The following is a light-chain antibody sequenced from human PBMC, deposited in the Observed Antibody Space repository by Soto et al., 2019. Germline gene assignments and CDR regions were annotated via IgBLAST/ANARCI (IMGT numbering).Light chain of an antibody. V-gene: IGKV1D-12*01. Sequence: DIQVTQSPSSVSASVGDRVIITCRASQVINTHLAWYQQRPGRAPNLLIYDTSNLQSGVPSRFSGSGSGTDFTLTISSLQPEDSATYYCQQASRFPLSFGGGTKVDIK. CDR2: DTS. CDR1: QVINTH. J-gene: IGKJ4*01. CDR3: QQASRFPLS.